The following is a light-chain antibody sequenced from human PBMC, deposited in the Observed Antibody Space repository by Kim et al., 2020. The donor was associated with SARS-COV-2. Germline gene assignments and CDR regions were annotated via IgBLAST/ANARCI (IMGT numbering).Light chain of an antibody. V-gene: IGLV1-44*01. CDR1: SSSIGDHP. J-gene: IGLJ3*02. Sequence: QSVLTQPPSVSGTPGQRVTISCSGSSSSIGDHPVSWYQQLPGTAPKLLIYGDDQRPSGVPDRFSGSKSGTSASLVISGLQSGDDADYFWATWDDSLYGRVFGGGTQLTVL. CDR2: GDD. CDR3: ATWDDSLYGRV.